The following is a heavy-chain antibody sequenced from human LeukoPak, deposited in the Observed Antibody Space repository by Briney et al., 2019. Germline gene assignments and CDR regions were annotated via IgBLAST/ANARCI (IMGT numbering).Heavy chain of an antibody. CDR2: ISYDGSNK. CDR1: GFTFGSYG. J-gene: IGHJ4*02. V-gene: IGHV3-30*18. CDR3: AKDQYSSGWDLDY. Sequence: PGRSLRLSCAASGFTFGSYGMHWVRQAPGKGLEWVAVISYDGSNKYYADSVKGRFTISRDNSKNTLYLQMNSLRAEDTAVYYCAKDQYSSGWDLDYWGQGTLVTVSS. D-gene: IGHD6-19*01.